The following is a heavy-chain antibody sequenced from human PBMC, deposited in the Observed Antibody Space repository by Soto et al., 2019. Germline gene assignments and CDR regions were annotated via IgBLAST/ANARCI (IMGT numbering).Heavy chain of an antibody. V-gene: IGHV3-23*01. CDR2: ISGGGGST. CDR3: AKDRPRSMSLTNDFDY. CDR1: GFTFSNYA. D-gene: IGHD6-6*01. Sequence: EVQLLDSGGGLVQPGGSLRLSCAASGFTFSNYAMSWARQAPGKGLEWVSSISGGGGSTYYADSVKGRFTISRDNSKNTLYLQMTSLRAEDTAVYFCAKDRPRSMSLTNDFDYWGQGTLVTVS. J-gene: IGHJ4*02.